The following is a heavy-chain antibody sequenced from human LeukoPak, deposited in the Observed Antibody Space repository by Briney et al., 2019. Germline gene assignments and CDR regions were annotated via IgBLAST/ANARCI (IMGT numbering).Heavy chain of an antibody. J-gene: IGHJ4*02. V-gene: IGHV6-1*01. Sequence: SQTLSLTCALSGDSVSINSAAWNWIRRSPSRGLEWLGRTYYRSKWYNDYAVSVQSRITNNPDTSKNQFSLQLNSVNPEDTAGYYCARDKKWLSPDDWGQGTLVTVAS. CDR1: GDSVSINSAA. CDR2: TYYRSKWYN. D-gene: IGHD3-22*01. CDR3: ARDKKWLSPDD.